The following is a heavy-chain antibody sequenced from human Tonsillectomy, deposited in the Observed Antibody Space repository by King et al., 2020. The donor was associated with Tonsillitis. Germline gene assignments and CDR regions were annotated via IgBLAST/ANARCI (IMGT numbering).Heavy chain of an antibody. D-gene: IGHD3-16*01. CDR1: GFTFNDYW. J-gene: IGHJ3*01. CDR3: ARGPYWGGNAFVL. Sequence: VQLVESGGGLVQPGGSLRLSCAASGFTFNDYWMHWVRQAPGKGLVWVSRIIGDGSTTLYADSVKGRFSISRDNAKNTLYLQMNGLRAEDTAVYYSARGPYWGGNAFVLWGQGTLVTVSS. V-gene: IGHV3-74*01. CDR2: IIGDGSTT.